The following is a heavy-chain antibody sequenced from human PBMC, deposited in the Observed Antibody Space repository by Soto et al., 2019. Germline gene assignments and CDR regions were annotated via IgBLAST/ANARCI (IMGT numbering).Heavy chain of an antibody. J-gene: IGHJ4*02. Sequence: SETLSLTCAVYGGSFSGYYWTWIRQPPGKGLEWIGESNHSGTTNYKPSLRSRVTISVDTSKTQLSLKVNSVTAADTAVYYCARGRTLVTGPSRAYWGQGTLFTAPQ. CDR2: SNHSGTT. D-gene: IGHD1-20*01. CDR3: ARGRTLVTGPSRAY. CDR1: GGSFSGYY. V-gene: IGHV4-34*01.